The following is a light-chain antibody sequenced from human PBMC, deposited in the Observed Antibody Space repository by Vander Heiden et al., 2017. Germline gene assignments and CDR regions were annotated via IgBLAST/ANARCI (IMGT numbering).Light chain of an antibody. V-gene: IGLV3-1*01. J-gene: IGLJ2*01. CDR2: QDS. Sequence: SYELTQPPSVSVSPGQTVRITCSGDKVGYNYVSWYHQKPGQSPVLVIYQDSKRPSGIPERFSGSNSGNTATLTISGTQAVDEADYYCQAWDSSTDVVFVGGTKLTVL. CDR1: KVGYNY. CDR3: QAWDSSTDVV.